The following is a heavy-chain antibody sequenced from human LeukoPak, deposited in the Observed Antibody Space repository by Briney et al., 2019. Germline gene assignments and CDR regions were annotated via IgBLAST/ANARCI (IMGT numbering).Heavy chain of an antibody. Sequence: SETLSLTCTVSGGSISSYYWSWIRQPPGKGLEWIGYIYYSGSTNYNPSLKSRVTISVETSKNQFSLKLKSVTAADTAVYYCATIAVAGTVDYWGQGTLVTVSS. D-gene: IGHD6-19*01. CDR3: ATIAVAGTVDY. J-gene: IGHJ4*02. CDR1: GGSISSYY. V-gene: IGHV4-59*01. CDR2: IYYSGST.